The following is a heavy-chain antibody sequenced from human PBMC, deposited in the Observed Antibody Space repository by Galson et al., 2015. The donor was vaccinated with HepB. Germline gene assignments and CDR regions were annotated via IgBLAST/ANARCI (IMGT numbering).Heavy chain of an antibody. CDR2: IIPMFGRA. CDR1: GGTFSRYA. D-gene: IGHD5-18*01. Sequence: SVKVSCKASGGTFSRYAISWVRQAPGQGLEWMGGIIPMFGRANYAQKFQGRVTITADESTSTAYMELSGLRSEDTAVYYCASEGYAETDMVTPFDYWGQGTLVTVSS. V-gene: IGHV1-69*13. CDR3: ASEGYAETDMVTPFDY. J-gene: IGHJ4*02.